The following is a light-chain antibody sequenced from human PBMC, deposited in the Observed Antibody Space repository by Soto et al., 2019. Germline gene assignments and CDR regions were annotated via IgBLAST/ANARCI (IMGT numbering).Light chain of an antibody. CDR3: QQSYSTLSVT. J-gene: IGKJ5*01. CDR1: ESINRH. CDR2: AAS. V-gene: IGKV1-39*01. Sequence: DIQMTQSPSSLSASVGDRVTITCRASESINRHLNWYQQKPGKAPKLLIYAASSLQNGVPSRVSGSGSGTDFTLTISNLQPEDFATYYCQQSYSTLSVTFGQGTRLEIK.